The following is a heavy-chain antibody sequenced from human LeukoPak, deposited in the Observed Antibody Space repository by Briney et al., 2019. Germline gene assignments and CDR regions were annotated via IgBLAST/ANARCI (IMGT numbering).Heavy chain of an antibody. CDR1: GGSISSSNW. CDR2: IYHSGST. Sequence: SKTLSLTCAVSGGSISSSNWWSWVRQPPGKGLEWIGEIYHSGSTNYNPSLKSRVTISVDKSKNQFSLKLSSVTAADTAVYYCARAPRAVTQPGWFDPWGQGTLVTVSS. J-gene: IGHJ5*02. V-gene: IGHV4-4*02. D-gene: IGHD4-17*01. CDR3: ARAPRAVTQPGWFDP.